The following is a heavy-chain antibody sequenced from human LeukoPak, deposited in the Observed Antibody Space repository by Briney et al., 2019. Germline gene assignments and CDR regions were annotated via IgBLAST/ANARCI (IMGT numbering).Heavy chain of an antibody. CDR1: GFTFSNYR. V-gene: IGHV3-7*01. J-gene: IGHJ4*02. D-gene: IGHD6-6*01. CDR3: ARDLDPSSSPFPYYFDY. Sequence: GGSLRLSCAASGFTFSNYRMSWVRQAPGKGLEWVANIKQDGREKYYVDSVKGRFTISRDNAKNSLYLQMNSLRAVDTAVYYCARDLDPSSSPFPYYFDYWGQGTLVTVSS. CDR2: IKQDGREK.